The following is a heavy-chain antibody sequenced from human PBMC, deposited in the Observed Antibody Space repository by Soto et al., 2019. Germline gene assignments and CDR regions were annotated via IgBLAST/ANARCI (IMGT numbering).Heavy chain of an antibody. CDR3: AKRATGTYFDY. CDR2: ISGSGGST. V-gene: IGHV3-23*01. Sequence: PGGSLRHSFAASGFTFCRYALNWVRQAPGKGLEWVSVISGSGGSTYYADSVKGRFTISRDNSKNTLYLQMNSLRAEDTAVVYCAKRATGTYFDYWGQGTLVTGSS. CDR1: GFTFCRYA. D-gene: IGHD1-1*01. J-gene: IGHJ4*02.